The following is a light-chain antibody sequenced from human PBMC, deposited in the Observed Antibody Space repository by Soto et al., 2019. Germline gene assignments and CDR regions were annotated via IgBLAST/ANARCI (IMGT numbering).Light chain of an antibody. Sequence: QCALTQPASVSGSPGQSITISCTGTSSDVGSYNLVSWYQQHPGKAPKLMIYEVSKRPSGVSNRFSGSKSGNAASLTISGLQAEDEADYYCCSYAGSSTFVVFGTGTKLTVL. CDR1: SSDVGSYNL. J-gene: IGLJ1*01. CDR3: CSYAGSSTFVV. V-gene: IGLV2-23*02. CDR2: EVS.